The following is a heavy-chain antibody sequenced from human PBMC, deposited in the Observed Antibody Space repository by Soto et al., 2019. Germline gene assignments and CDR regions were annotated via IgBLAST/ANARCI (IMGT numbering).Heavy chain of an antibody. V-gene: IGHV5-51*01. CDR1: DSSLGKT. D-gene: IGHD2-21*02. CDR3: MRSYGDSYYFYYVMDF. Sequence: GKPRKTSWRGKDSSLGKTKIGWFPKFPGKGLEWMGIINPDDSDTTYGPSFQGQVTISADKSINTAYLQWTSLKASDTAIYYCMRSYGDSYYFYYVMDFWGQGSTVTVSS. J-gene: IGHJ6*02. CDR2: INPDDSDT.